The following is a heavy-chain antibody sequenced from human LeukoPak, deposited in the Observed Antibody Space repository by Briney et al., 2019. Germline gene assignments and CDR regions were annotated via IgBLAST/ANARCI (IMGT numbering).Heavy chain of an antibody. CDR2: ISWNSGSI. V-gene: IGHV3-9*01. D-gene: IGHD4-17*01. CDR1: GFTFDDYA. J-gene: IGHJ4*02. CDR3: ARDGYGDYYFDY. Sequence: PGRSLRLSCAASGFTFDDYAMHWVRQAPGKGLEWVSGISWNSGSIGYADSVKGRFTISRDSAENSLYLQMNSLRAEDTAVYYCARDGYGDYYFDYWGQGTLVTVSS.